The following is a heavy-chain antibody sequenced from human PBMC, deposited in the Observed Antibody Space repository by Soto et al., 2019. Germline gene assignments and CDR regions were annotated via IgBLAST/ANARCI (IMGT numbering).Heavy chain of an antibody. Sequence: QVQLQESGPGLVKPSETLSLTCTVSGGSISSYYWSWIRQPPGKGLEWIGYIYYSGSTNYNPSLKSRVTISVDTSKNQFSLKLSSVTAADTAVYYCARDRSAEFDYWGQGTLVTVS. J-gene: IGHJ4*02. CDR1: GGSISSYY. CDR3: ARDRSAEFDY. V-gene: IGHV4-59*01. D-gene: IGHD6-25*01. CDR2: IYYSGST.